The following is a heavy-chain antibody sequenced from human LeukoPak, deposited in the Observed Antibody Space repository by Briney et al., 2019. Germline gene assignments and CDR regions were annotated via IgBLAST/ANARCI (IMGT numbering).Heavy chain of an antibody. CDR1: DGSISSYY. J-gene: IGHJ6*03. CDR3: ARFRSAVAGTYNYYYLDV. Sequence: SETLSLTCTVSDGSISSYYWSWIRLPPGKGLEYIGCVSYSGTTNYNPSLKSRLTISLDTSKNQISLRLSSVTAADTAAYYCARFRSAVAGTYNYYYLDVWGKGTTVTVSS. CDR2: VSYSGTT. V-gene: IGHV4-59*01. D-gene: IGHD6-19*01.